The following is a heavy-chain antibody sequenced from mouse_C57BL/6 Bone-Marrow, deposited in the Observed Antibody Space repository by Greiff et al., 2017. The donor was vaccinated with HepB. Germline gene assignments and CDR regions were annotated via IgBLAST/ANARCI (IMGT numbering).Heavy chain of an antibody. Sequence: EVKLVESGPVLVKPGASVKMSCKASGYTFTDYYMNWVKQSHGKSLEWIGVINPYNGGTSYNQKFKGKATLTVDKSSSTAYMELNSLTSEDSAVYYCARGLYDGFAYWGQGTLVTVSA. CDR3: ARGLYDGFAY. D-gene: IGHD2-12*01. V-gene: IGHV1-19*01. J-gene: IGHJ3*01. CDR1: GYTFTDYY. CDR2: INPYNGGT.